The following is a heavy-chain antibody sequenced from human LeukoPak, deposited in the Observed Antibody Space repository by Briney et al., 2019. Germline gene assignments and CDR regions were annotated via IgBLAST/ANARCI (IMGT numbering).Heavy chain of an antibody. D-gene: IGHD7-27*01. V-gene: IGHV3-9*01. J-gene: IGHJ4*02. Sequence: GRSLRLSCAASGFTFDDYAMHWVRQAPGKGLEGVSGISWNSGSIGYADSVKGRFTISRDNAKNSLYLQMNSLRAEDTALYYCARDALGYYFDYWGQGTLVTVSS. CDR3: ARDALGYYFDY. CDR2: ISWNSGSI. CDR1: GFTFDDYA.